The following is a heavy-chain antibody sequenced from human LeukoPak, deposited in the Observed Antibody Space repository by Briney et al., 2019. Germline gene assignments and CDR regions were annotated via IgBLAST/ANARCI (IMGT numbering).Heavy chain of an antibody. CDR3: ARDSVGLLTGLDY. CDR1: GFTFSDYY. CDR2: ISSSSTYI. J-gene: IGHJ4*02. Sequence: PGGSLRLSCAASGFTFSDYYMNWIRQAPGKGLEWVSSISSSSTYIYYADSVKGRFTISRDNAKNSLYLQMNSLRAEDAAVYYCARDSVGLLTGLDYWGQGTLVTVSS. D-gene: IGHD3-9*01. V-gene: IGHV3-21*01.